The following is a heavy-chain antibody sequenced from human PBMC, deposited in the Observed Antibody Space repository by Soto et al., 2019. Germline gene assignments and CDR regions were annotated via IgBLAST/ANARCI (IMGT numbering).Heavy chain of an antibody. CDR2: IYYSGST. Sequence: SETLSLTCTVSGGSISSGGYYWSWIRQHPGKGLEWIGYIYYSGSTYYNPSLKSRVTISVDTSKNQFSLKLSSVTAADTAVYYCAREQGYYGSGSYFPSTFWFDPWGQGTLVTVSS. D-gene: IGHD3-10*01. J-gene: IGHJ5*02. CDR3: AREQGYYGSGSYFPSTFWFDP. V-gene: IGHV4-31*03. CDR1: GGSISSGGYY.